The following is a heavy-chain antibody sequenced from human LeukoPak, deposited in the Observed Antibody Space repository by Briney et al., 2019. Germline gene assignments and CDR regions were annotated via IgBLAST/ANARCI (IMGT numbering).Heavy chain of an antibody. J-gene: IGHJ4*02. V-gene: IGHV3-48*01. D-gene: IGHD4-11*01. CDR3: ASEGTTVIQSY. CDR1: GFTFSSYS. CDR2: ISSSSSTI. Sequence: HPAGSLRLSCAASGFTFSSYSMNWVRQAAGKGLEWVSYISSSSSTIYYADSVKGRFNISRDNAKNSLYLQMNSLRAEDTAVYYCASEGTTVIQSYWGQGTLVTVSS.